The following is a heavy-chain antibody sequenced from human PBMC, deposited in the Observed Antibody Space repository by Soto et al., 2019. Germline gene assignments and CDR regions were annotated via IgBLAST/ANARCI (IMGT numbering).Heavy chain of an antibody. CDR2: INHSGST. Sequence: PSETLSLTCAVYGGSFSGYYWSWIRQRPGKGLEWIGEINHSGSTNYNPSLKSRVTRTVDTSKNQVSLKLSSGTAEDTAVYYCARDRVSYYYDSSGYPKAYYSGMEVWGQGTTVTVSS. D-gene: IGHD3-22*01. J-gene: IGHJ6*02. CDR3: ARDRVSYYYDSSGYPKAYYSGMEV. V-gene: IGHV4-34*01. CDR1: GGSFSGYY.